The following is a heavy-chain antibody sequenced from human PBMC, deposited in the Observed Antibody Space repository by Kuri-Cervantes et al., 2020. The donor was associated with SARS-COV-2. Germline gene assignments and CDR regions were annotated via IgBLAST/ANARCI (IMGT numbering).Heavy chain of an antibody. CDR2: TRNKANSYTT. J-gene: IGHJ4*02. D-gene: IGHD5-24*01. Sequence: GGSLRLSCAASGFTFSDHYMDWVRQAPGKGLEWVGRTRNKANSYTTEYAASVKGRFTISRDDSKNSLYLQMNSLKTEDTAVYYCARPEMVRGVDYWGQGTLVTVSS. V-gene: IGHV3-72*01. CDR3: ARPEMVRGVDY. CDR1: GFTFSDHY.